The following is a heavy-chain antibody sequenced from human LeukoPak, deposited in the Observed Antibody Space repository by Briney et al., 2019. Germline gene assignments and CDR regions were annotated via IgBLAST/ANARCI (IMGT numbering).Heavy chain of an antibody. Sequence: GGSLRLSCAASGLIFSSYSMNWVRQAPGKGLEWVSSISDNSNYIYYADSVKGRFTISRDNAKNSLYLQMNSLRAEDTALYYCATLVPTTIPNFDYWGQGTLVTVSS. CDR1: GLIFSSYS. V-gene: IGHV3-21*01. CDR3: ATLVPTTIPNFDY. D-gene: IGHD2-2*01. J-gene: IGHJ4*02. CDR2: ISDNSNYI.